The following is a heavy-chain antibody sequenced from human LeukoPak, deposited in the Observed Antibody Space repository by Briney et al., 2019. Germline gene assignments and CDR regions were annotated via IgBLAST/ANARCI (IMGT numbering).Heavy chain of an antibody. D-gene: IGHD2-15*01. J-gene: IGHJ5*02. Sequence: SETLSLTCTVSGGSISSYYWSWIRQPPGKGLEWIGYIYYSGSTNYNPSLKSRVTISVDTSKNQFSLKLSSVTAADTAVYYCAARYCSGGSCYMPDRWFDPWGQGTLVTVSS. CDR2: IYYSGST. V-gene: IGHV4-59*12. CDR3: AARYCSGGSCYMPDRWFDP. CDR1: GGSISSYY.